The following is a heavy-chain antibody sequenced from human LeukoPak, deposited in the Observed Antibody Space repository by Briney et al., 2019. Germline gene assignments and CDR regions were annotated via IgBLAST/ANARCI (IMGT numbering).Heavy chain of an antibody. CDR3: AKGMRTGDSWGYYFDY. CDR2: ISGNGVST. Sequence: GGSLRLSCAASGFTFSNYAMTWVRQAPGKGLEWVSTISGNGVSTYYADSVKGRFTISRDISKNTLYLQLKSLRAEDAAVYYCAKGMRTGDSWGYYFDYWGQGAQVTVSS. D-gene: IGHD7-27*01. V-gene: IGHV3-23*01. J-gene: IGHJ4*02. CDR1: GFTFSNYA.